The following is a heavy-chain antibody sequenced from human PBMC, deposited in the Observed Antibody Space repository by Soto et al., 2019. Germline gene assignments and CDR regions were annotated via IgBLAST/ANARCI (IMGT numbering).Heavy chain of an antibody. D-gene: IGHD5-12*01. Sequence: QVQLQESGPGLVKPSQTLSLTCTVSGGSISSGGYYWSWIRQHPGKGLEWIGYIYYSGSTYYNPSLTSRVTISVDTSKNQFSLKLSSVTAADTAVYYCAREGRGYSGYDYKAFDIWGQGTMVTVSS. CDR2: IYYSGST. CDR1: GGSISSGGYY. J-gene: IGHJ3*02. V-gene: IGHV4-31*03. CDR3: AREGRGYSGYDYKAFDI.